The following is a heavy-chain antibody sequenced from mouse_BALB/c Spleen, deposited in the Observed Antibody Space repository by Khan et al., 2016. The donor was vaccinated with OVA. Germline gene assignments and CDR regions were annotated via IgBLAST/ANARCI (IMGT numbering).Heavy chain of an antibody. J-gene: IGHJ3*01. D-gene: IGHD1-3*01. V-gene: IGHV1-5*01. CDR2: IYPGNSGT. Sequence: VQLQQSGTVLARPGASVKMSCKASGYSFTSYLIHWVKQRPGQGLEWIGDIYPGNSGTTYNQKFKDKATLTAGTSANTAYMELSSLTNEDSAVYCSARVVYSSFAYWGQGTLLTVSA. CDR1: GYSFTSYL. CDR3: ARVVYSSFAY.